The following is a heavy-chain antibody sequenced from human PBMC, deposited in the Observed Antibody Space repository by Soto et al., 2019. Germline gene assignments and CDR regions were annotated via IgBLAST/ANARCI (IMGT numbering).Heavy chain of an antibody. Sequence: SETLSLTCTVSGGSISSYYWSWIRQPPGKGLEWIGYIYYSGSTNYNPSLKSRVTISVDTSKNQFSLKLSSVTAADTAVYYCARGWLRSHYYYYYMDVWGKGTTVTVSS. V-gene: IGHV4-59*01. CDR2: IYYSGST. D-gene: IGHD5-12*01. CDR3: ARGWLRSHYYYYYMDV. J-gene: IGHJ6*03. CDR1: GGSISSYY.